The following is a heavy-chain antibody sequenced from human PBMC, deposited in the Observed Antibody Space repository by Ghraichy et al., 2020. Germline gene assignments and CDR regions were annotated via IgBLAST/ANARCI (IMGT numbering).Heavy chain of an antibody. CDR3: TSPTGSRGRYGMDV. CDR2: IRTRANSYAT. Sequence: GGSLRLSCAASGFNFSDSIIHWVRQASGKGLEWVGRIRTRANSYATTYAASVKGRFTVSRDDSKNTAYLQMNSLRIEDTAVFYCTSPTGSRGRYGMDVWGQGTAVTVSS. CDR1: GFNFSDSI. V-gene: IGHV3-73*01. D-gene: IGHD6-13*01. J-gene: IGHJ6*02.